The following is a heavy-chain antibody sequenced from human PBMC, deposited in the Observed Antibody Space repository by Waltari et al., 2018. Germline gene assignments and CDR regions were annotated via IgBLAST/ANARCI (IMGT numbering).Heavy chain of an antibody. V-gene: IGHV3-53*01. D-gene: IGHD3-10*01. CDR3: ARVPFYGSGSYYNVDY. J-gene: IGHJ4*02. CDR2: IYSGGST. Sequence: EVQLVESGGGLIQPGGSLSLSWAASGFTVRSHSMAWVRQAPGKGLEWVSVIYSGGSTYYADSVKGRFTISRDNSKNTLYLQMNSLRAEDTAVYYCARVPFYGSGSYYNVDYWGQGTLVTVSS. CDR1: GFTVRSHS.